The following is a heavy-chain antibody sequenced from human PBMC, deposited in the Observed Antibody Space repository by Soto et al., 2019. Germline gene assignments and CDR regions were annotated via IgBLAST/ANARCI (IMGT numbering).Heavy chain of an antibody. Sequence: PSETLSLTCTVSGGSIGSYYWSWIRQPPGKGLEWIGYIYYSGSTNYNPSLKGRVTISVDTSKNQFSLKLSSVTAADTAVYYCGRIYGDGKEYFQHWGQGTPVTVPS. J-gene: IGHJ1*01. D-gene: IGHD4-17*01. CDR3: GRIYGDGKEYFQH. CDR1: GGSIGSYY. CDR2: IYYSGST. V-gene: IGHV4-59*01.